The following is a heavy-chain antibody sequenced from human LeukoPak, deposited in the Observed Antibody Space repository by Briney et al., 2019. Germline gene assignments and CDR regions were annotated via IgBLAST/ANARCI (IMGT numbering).Heavy chain of an antibody. CDR1: GFTFSSYA. J-gene: IGHJ5*02. CDR2: ISGSGGST. V-gene: IGHV3-23*01. Sequence: GGSLSLSCAASGFTFSSYAMSWVRKAQGQGLDWVSAISGSGGSTYYADSVKGRFTISRDNSKNKLYLQMNSLRAEDTSVYYCAKGIAARAYNCFVPGGQGTLVTVSS. CDR3: AKGIAARAYNCFVP. D-gene: IGHD6-6*01.